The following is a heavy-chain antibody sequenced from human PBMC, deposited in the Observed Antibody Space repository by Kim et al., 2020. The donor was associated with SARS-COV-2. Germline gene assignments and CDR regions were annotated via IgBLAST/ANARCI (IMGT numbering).Heavy chain of an antibody. CDR3: AILYSRPQGSTGY. J-gene: IGHJ4*02. D-gene: IGHD4-4*01. V-gene: IGHV3-7*01. Sequence: GGSLRLSCAVSGFSFSSRWSSWVRQAPGKGLEWVACIKKDGSETHYLDSVKGRFTISRDNAKKALYLHMNSLRAEDSALDYCAILYSRPQGSTGYWGQGT. CDR2: IKKDGSET. CDR1: GFSFSSRW.